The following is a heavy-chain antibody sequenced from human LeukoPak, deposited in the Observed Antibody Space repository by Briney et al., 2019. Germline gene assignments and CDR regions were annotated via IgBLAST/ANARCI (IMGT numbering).Heavy chain of an antibody. CDR1: GFTFSSNW. CDR2: INSDGRST. Sequence: GGSLGLSCAASGFTFSSNWMHWVRQAPGKGLEWVSGINSDGRSTNYADLVKGRFTISRDNAKNTLYLQMNSLRAEDTAVYYCARPWDYWGQGTLVTVSS. CDR3: ARPWDY. V-gene: IGHV3-74*01. J-gene: IGHJ4*02.